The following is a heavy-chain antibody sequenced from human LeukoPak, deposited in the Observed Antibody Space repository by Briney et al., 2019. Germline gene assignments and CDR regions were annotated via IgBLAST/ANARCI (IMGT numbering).Heavy chain of an antibody. J-gene: IGHJ4*02. CDR1: GFTFDDYV. D-gene: IGHD1-26*01. CDR2: IGGVGGST. CDR3: AKDSGSYHFDY. Sequence: PGGSLRLSCAASGFTFDDYVMHWVRQAPGKGLEWVSLIGGVGGSTYYVDSVKGRFTISRDNTKNTLYLQMNSLRTEDTALYYCAKDSGSYHFDYWGQGTLVTVSS. V-gene: IGHV3-43*02.